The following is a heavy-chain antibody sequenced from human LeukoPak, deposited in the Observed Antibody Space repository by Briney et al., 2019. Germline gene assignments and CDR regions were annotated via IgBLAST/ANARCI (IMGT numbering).Heavy chain of an antibody. Sequence: ASVKVSCKASGYTFTGYYMHWVRQAPGQGLEWMGWINPNSGGTNYAQKFQGRVTMTRDTSISTAYMELSRLRSDDTAVYYCARDMSDVYCGGDCYRIDYWGQGTLVTVSS. CDR1: GYTFTGYY. J-gene: IGHJ4*02. CDR3: ARDMSDVYCGGDCYRIDY. CDR2: INPNSGGT. D-gene: IGHD2-21*02. V-gene: IGHV1-2*02.